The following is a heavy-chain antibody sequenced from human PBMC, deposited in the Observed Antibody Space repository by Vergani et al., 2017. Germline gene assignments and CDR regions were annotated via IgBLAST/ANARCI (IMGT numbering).Heavy chain of an antibody. J-gene: IGHJ6*02. V-gene: IGHV3-15*01. CDR2: IKSKTDGGTT. CDR3: AGRAPRGRGPCCCGGVDV. CDR1: GFTFSNAC. D-gene: IGHD2-15*01. Sequence: EVQLVESGGGLVKPGGSLRLSCAASGFTFSNACMSWVRQAPGQGLEWVGRIKSKTDGGTTDYAAPVKGRFTISGDDSKNTLYLQMNSLKTEDTAVYYCAGRAPRGRGPCCCGGVDVWGQGTTVTVSS.